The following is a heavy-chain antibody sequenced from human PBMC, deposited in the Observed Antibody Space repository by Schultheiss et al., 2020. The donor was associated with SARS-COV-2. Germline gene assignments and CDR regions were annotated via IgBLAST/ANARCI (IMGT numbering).Heavy chain of an antibody. Sequence: GGSLRLSCAASGFTFSSYAMSWVSQAPGKGLEWVSSISSSSSYIYYADSVKGRFTISRDNSKNTLYLQMNSLRAEDTAVYYCARDGYYDSSGLYGMDVWGQGTTVTVSS. V-gene: IGHV3-23*01. CDR3: ARDGYYDSSGLYGMDV. CDR1: GFTFSSYA. D-gene: IGHD3-22*01. CDR2: ISSSSSYI. J-gene: IGHJ6*02.